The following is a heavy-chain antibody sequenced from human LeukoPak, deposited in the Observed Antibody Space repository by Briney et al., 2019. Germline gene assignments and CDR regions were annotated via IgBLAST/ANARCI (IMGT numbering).Heavy chain of an antibody. D-gene: IGHD6-19*01. CDR2: ISAYNGNT. CDR1: GYTFTSYG. CDR3: AWHSSGWTFFDY. V-gene: IGHV1-18*01. J-gene: IGHJ4*02. Sequence: ASVKVSCKASGYTFTSYGISWVRQAPGQGLEWMGWISAYNGNTNYAQKLQGRVTMTTDTSTSTAYMELRSLRSDDTAVYYCAWHSSGWTFFDYWGQGTLVTVSS.